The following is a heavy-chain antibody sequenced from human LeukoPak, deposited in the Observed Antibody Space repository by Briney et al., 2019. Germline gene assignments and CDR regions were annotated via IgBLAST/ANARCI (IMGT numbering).Heavy chain of an antibody. V-gene: IGHV1-2*02. CDR1: GYTFTAYY. J-gene: IGHJ4*02. CDR2: INPSSGGT. CDR3: ARFDSSGYSLDY. D-gene: IGHD3-22*01. Sequence: ASVKVSCKASGYTFTAYYMHWVRPAPGQGLEWMGWINPSSGGTDYAQNFQGRVTMTRDTSISTAYMELSRLRSDDTAVYYCARFDSSGYSLDYWGQGTLVTVSS.